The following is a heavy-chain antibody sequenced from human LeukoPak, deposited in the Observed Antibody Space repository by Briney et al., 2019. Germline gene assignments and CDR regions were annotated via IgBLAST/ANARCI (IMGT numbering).Heavy chain of an antibody. CDR3: GRDFHVSLDY. V-gene: IGHV1-2*02. Sequence: ASVKVSCKASGYTXTGYYMHWVRQAPGQGLEWMGWINPDSGGANIAHKFQGRVTMTRDSSISTVYMELSRLRSADTAVYYCGRDFHVSLDYWGQGTLVTVSS. D-gene: IGHD5/OR15-5a*01. J-gene: IGHJ4*02. CDR2: INPDSGGA. CDR1: GYTXTGYY.